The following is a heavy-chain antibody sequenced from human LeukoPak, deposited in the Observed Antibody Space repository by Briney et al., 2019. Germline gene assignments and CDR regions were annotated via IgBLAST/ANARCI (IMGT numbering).Heavy chain of an antibody. CDR3: ARGATTLVTPPYFDY. CDR2: INPSGRRP. Sequence: GASVKVSCKASGYTFTSYYMHGVRQAPGQGLEWMGIINPSGRRPSYAQKFQGRVTLTRDMSTSTVYMELSSLRSEDTAVYYCARGATTLVTPPYFDYWGQGTLVPVSS. J-gene: IGHJ4*02. D-gene: IGHD4-23*01. CDR1: GYTFTSYY. V-gene: IGHV1-46*01.